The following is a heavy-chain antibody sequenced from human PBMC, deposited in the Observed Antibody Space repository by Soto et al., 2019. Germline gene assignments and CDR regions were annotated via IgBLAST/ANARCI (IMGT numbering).Heavy chain of an antibody. V-gene: IGHV3-48*01. CDR3: ARGAYYSYYYMDV. CDR1: GFIFSSYS. Sequence: PGGSLRLSCAASGFIFSSYSINWVRQAPGKGLEWVSYISPGSGTLYYADSVKGRFTVSRDSAKNSLYLQMNSLRAEDTAVYYCARGAYYSYYYMDVWGKGTTVTVSS. J-gene: IGHJ6*03. CDR2: ISPGSGTL.